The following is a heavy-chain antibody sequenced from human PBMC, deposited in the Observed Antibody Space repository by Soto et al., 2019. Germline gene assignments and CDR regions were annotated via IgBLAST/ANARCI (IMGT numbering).Heavy chain of an antibody. CDR2: IYYSGST. Sequence: KGLEWIGYIYYSGSTNYNPSLKSRVTISVDTSKNQFSLKLSSVTAADTAVYYCARLFFFSGRRRHTNLAPGLGIPAEPLSDL. J-gene: IGHJ2*01. CDR3: ARLFFFSGRRRHTNLAPGLGIPAEPLSDL. V-gene: IGHV4-59*01. D-gene: IGHD3-3*01.